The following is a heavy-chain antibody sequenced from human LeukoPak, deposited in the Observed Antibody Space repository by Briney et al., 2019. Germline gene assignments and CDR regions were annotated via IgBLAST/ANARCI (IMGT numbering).Heavy chain of an antibody. D-gene: IGHD1-26*01. CDR3: ARGIGGSYGEFDY. CDR2: ISSSSSYI. J-gene: IGHJ4*02. V-gene: IGHV3-21*01. Sequence: GGSLRLSCAASGFTFSSYSMNWVRQAPGKGLEWVSSISSSSSYIYYADSVKGRFTISRDNAKNSLYLQMNSLRAEDTAVYYSARGIGGSYGEFDYWGQGTLVTVSS. CDR1: GFTFSSYS.